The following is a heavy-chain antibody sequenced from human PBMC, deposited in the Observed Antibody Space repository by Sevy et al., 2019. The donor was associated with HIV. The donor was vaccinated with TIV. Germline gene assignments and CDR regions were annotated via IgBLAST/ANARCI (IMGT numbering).Heavy chain of an antibody. CDR1: GFTFSSYA. CDR3: ARDQHDYAGNLRTGWFDP. J-gene: IGHJ5*02. V-gene: IGHV3-30-3*01. Sequence: GGSLRLSCAASGFTFSSYAFHWVRQAPGKGLEWVSIIAYDGTNKYYADSVKGRFTVCRDNSKSTLYLQMNSLRTEDTAVYYCARDQHDYAGNLRTGWFDPWGQGTLVTVSS. CDR2: IAYDGTNK. D-gene: IGHD4-17*01.